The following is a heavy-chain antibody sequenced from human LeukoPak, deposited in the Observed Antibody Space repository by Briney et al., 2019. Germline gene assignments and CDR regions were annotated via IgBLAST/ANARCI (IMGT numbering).Heavy chain of an antibody. D-gene: IGHD3-10*01. CDR1: GGSISSTYYY. Sequence: SETLSLTCTVSGGSISSTYYYWSWILQPPGKGLEWMGYIYYSGSTNDNPRHKRRVTISIDKSKNQFSLKLSSVTAADTAVYYCARDLHGSGRNDYWGQGTLVTVSS. CDR2: IYYSGST. J-gene: IGHJ4*02. CDR3: ARDLHGSGRNDY. V-gene: IGHV4-61*01.